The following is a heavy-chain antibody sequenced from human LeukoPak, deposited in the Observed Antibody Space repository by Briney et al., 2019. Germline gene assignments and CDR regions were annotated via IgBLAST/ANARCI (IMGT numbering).Heavy chain of an antibody. V-gene: IGHV4-39*01. J-gene: IGHJ4*02. CDR1: GGSVSSNSYS. CDR3: ARCLWYYGSGSPAPFDY. CDR2: IYYSGST. D-gene: IGHD3-10*01. Sequence: SETLSLTCTVSGGSVSSNSYSWGWIRQPPGKGLEWIGTIYYSGSTYYNPSLKSRVTILVDTSKNQFSLKLSSVTAADTAVYYCARCLWYYGSGSPAPFDYWGQGTLVTVSS.